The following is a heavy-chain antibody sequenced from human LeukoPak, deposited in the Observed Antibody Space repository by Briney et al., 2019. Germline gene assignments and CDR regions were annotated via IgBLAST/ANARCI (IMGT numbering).Heavy chain of an antibody. CDR1: GFTFSSYG. J-gene: IGHJ4*02. CDR3: ARAAVDTASDYFDY. Sequence: GGSLRLSCAASGFTFSSYGMYWVRQAPGKGLEYVSAVSSHGGSTYYANSVKGRFTISRDNSKNTLYLQMGSLRAEDMAVYYCARAAVDTASDYFDYWGQGTLVTVSS. D-gene: IGHD5-18*01. CDR2: VSSHGGST. V-gene: IGHV3-64*01.